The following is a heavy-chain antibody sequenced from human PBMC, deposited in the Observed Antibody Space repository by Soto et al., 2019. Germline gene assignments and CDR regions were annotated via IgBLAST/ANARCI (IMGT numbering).Heavy chain of an antibody. Sequence: GGSLRLSCAASGFTFSSYAMSWVRRAPGKGLEWVSAISGSGGSTYYADSVKGRFTISRDNSKNTLYLQMNSLRAEDTAVYYCAKDDRVVAVAGDFDYWGQGTLVTVSS. CDR2: ISGSGGST. D-gene: IGHD6-19*01. J-gene: IGHJ4*02. CDR1: GFTFSSYA. V-gene: IGHV3-23*01. CDR3: AKDDRVVAVAGDFDY.